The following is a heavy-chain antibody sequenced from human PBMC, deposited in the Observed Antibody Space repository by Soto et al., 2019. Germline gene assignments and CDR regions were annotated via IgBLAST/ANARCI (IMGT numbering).Heavy chain of an antibody. CDR2: ISGSGGST. CDR1: GFTFSSYA. Sequence: GGSLRLSCAASGFTFSSYAMSWVRQAPGKGLEWVSAISGSGGSTYYADSVKGRFTISRDNSKNTLYLQMNSLRAEDTAVYYCAKDGVDYDILTGYYKGAYYFDYWGQGT. V-gene: IGHV3-23*01. D-gene: IGHD3-9*01. J-gene: IGHJ4*02. CDR3: AKDGVDYDILTGYYKGAYYFDY.